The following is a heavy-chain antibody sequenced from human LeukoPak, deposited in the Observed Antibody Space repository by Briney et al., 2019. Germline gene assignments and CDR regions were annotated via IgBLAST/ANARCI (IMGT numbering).Heavy chain of an antibody. Sequence: GGSLRLSCAASGFTFTNYAMNWVRQAPGKGLEWVSTISPSGADTYYADSVKGCFTISRDISKNTLYLQMNSLRAEDTAVYYCARRAYNWGAFDIWGQGTMVTVSS. J-gene: IGHJ3*02. CDR1: GFTFTNYA. D-gene: IGHD5-24*01. CDR3: ARRAYNWGAFDI. V-gene: IGHV3-23*01. CDR2: ISPSGADT.